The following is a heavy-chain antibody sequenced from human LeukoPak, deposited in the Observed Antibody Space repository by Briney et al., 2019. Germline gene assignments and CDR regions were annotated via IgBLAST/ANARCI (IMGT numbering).Heavy chain of an antibody. D-gene: IGHD4-17*01. Sequence: PGGSLRLSCAASGFTFSSYEMNWVRQAPGKGLEWVSSISSSSSYIYYADSVKGRFTISRDNAKNSLYLQMNSLRAEDTAVYYCATDDYGAQDYWGQGTLVTVSS. V-gene: IGHV3-21*01. CDR2: ISSSSSYI. CDR1: GFTFSSYE. CDR3: ATDDYGAQDY. J-gene: IGHJ4*02.